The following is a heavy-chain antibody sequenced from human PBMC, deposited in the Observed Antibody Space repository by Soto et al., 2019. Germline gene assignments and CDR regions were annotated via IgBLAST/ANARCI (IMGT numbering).Heavy chain of an antibody. CDR1: GYTFTSYA. V-gene: IGHV1-3*01. CDR2: INAGNGNT. Sequence: GASVKVSCKASGYTFTSYAMHLVRQAPGQRLEWMGWINAGNGNTKYSQKFQGRVTITRDTSASTAYMELSSLRSEDTAVYYCARVPLRYNWFDPWGQGTLVTVSS. D-gene: IGHD4-17*01. J-gene: IGHJ5*02. CDR3: ARVPLRYNWFDP.